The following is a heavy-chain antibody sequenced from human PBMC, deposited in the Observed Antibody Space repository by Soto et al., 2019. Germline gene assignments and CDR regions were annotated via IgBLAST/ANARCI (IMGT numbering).Heavy chain of an antibody. Sequence: ASVKVSCKASGYTFTSYDINWVRQATGQGLEWMGWMNPNSGNTGYAQKFQGRVTMTRNTSISTAYMELSSLRSEDTAVYYCARRRIVVVPAAMRGVLDYYYYYMDVWGKGTTVTVSS. CDR2: MNPNSGNT. CDR1: GYTFTSYD. D-gene: IGHD2-2*01. J-gene: IGHJ6*03. CDR3: ARRRIVVVPAAMRGVLDYYYYYMDV. V-gene: IGHV1-8*01.